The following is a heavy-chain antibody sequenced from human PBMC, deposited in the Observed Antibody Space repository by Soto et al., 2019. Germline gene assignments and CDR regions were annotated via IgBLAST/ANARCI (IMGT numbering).Heavy chain of an antibody. D-gene: IGHD3-16*01. CDR3: EREGPEHYVSEPFDF. J-gene: IGHJ4*02. CDR2: ISGYKGNT. Sequence: QVQLVQSGAEVKKPGASVQVSCKASGYTFTNYGISWVRQAPGQGLEWMGWISGYKGNTNYAQKFQGRVIMTIDTSTSTAYMELRSLRSDDTAFYYCEREGPEHYVSEPFDFWGQGTLVTVSS. V-gene: IGHV1-18*01. CDR1: GYTFTNYG.